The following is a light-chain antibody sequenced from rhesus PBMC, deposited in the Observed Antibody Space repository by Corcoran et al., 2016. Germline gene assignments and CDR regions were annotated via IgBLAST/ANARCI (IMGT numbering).Light chain of an antibody. CDR1: QGISSY. Sequence: DIQMTQSPSSVSASVGDRVTITCRASQGISSYLAWYQQQPGKAPKLLIYYATTLQSGVPSMFSGSGSGTEFTLTISSLQPEDFATYYCQQYNSLPFTFGPGTKLDIK. J-gene: IGKJ3*01. CDR2: YAT. CDR3: QQYNSLPFT. V-gene: IGKV1-25*01.